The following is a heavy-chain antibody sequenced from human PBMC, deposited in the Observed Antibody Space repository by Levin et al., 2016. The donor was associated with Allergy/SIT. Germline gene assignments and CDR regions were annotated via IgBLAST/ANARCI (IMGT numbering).Heavy chain of an antibody. J-gene: IGHJ6*03. D-gene: IGHD2-2*01. V-gene: IGHV4-31*02. CDR2: IYYSGNT. Sequence: WIRQPPGKGLEWIGYIYYSGNTYYNPSLKSRVTISVNTSKNQFSLNLSSVTAADTAVYYCARTDQLPSRHYYYCYMDVWGKGTTVTVSS. CDR3: ARTDQLPSRHYYYCYMDV.